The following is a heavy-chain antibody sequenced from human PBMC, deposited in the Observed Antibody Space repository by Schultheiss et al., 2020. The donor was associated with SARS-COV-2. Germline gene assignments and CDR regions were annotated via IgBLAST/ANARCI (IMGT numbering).Heavy chain of an antibody. V-gene: IGHV4-34*01. Sequence: SQTLSLTCSVSGASISSYYWTWLRQPPGKGLEWIGEINHSGSTNYNPSLKSRVTISVDTSKNQFSLKLSSVTAADTAVYYCARGLWFGEFLDYWGQGTLVTVSS. CDR2: INHSGST. CDR3: ARGLWFGEFLDY. CDR1: GASISSYY. D-gene: IGHD3-10*01. J-gene: IGHJ4*02.